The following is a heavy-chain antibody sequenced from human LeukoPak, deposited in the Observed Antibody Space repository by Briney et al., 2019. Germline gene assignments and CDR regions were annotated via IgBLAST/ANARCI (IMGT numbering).Heavy chain of an antibody. CDR2: INHSGST. CDR3: ARGRYERYCSSTSCYTEYSSSGPRGRFFDY. J-gene: IGHJ4*02. D-gene: IGHD2-2*02. CDR1: GGSFSGYY. Sequence: SETLSLTCAVYGGSFSGYYWSWIRQPPGKGLEWIGEINHSGSTNYNPPLKSRVTISVDTSMNQFSLKLSSVTAADTAVYYCARGRYERYCSSTSCYTEYSSSGPRGRFFDYWGQGTLVTVSS. V-gene: IGHV4-34*01.